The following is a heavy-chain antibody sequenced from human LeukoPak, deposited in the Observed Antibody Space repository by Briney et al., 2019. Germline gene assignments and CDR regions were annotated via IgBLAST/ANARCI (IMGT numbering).Heavy chain of an antibody. D-gene: IGHD4-17*01. CDR2: ISYDGSNK. V-gene: IGHV3-30*04. CDR3: AGDLLNKDYGDFPNWFDH. Sequence: GGALRLSCAASGFTFSSYAMHWVRQAPGKGLEGVAVISYDGSNKYYADSVKGRFTISRDNSKNTLYLQMNSLRAEDTAVYYCAGDLLNKDYGDFPNWFDHWGQGTLVTVSS. CDR1: GFTFSSYA. J-gene: IGHJ5*02.